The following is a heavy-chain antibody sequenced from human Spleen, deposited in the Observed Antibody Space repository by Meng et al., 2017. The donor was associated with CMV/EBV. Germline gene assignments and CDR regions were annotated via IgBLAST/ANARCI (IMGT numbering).Heavy chain of an antibody. Sequence: GSLRLSCAAYGGSFSGYSWSWIRQPPGKGLEWIGEINRRGSANHNLSLKSRVTLSVDTSKNQFSLKLSSVTAADTAVYYCARSRSQDDVPGTYRFFDYWGQGTQVTVSS. CDR3: ARSRSQDDVPGTYRFFDY. CDR2: INRRGSA. CDR1: GGSFSGYS. J-gene: IGHJ4*02. D-gene: IGHD3-16*02. V-gene: IGHV4-34*01.